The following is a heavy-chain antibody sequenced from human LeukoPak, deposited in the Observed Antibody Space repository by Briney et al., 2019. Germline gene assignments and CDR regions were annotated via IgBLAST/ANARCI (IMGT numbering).Heavy chain of an antibody. J-gene: IGHJ4*02. D-gene: IGHD2-21*02. V-gene: IGHV3-23*01. CDR2: ISGSSGTA. Sequence: GGSLRLSCAASGFTLNSYAMNWVRQAPGKGLEWVSVISGSSGTALYAGSVKGRFTISRDNSKNTLYLEMSSLRVEDTALYYCAKGGGDNYYSSIDSWGQGTLVTVSA. CDR1: GFTLNSYA. CDR3: AKGGGDNYYSSIDS.